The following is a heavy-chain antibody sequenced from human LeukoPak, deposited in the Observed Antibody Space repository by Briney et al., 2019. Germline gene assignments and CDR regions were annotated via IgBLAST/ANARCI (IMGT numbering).Heavy chain of an antibody. D-gene: IGHD1-26*01. Sequence: SETLSLTCAISDDPFSGDYWGWIRQPPGKGLELIGEINRNGNTDYNRPLNSGVSMSIATSKNQFSLKLLSVPAADTAVYYCAREDDSGDITNEWFHLWGQGTLVTVSS. J-gene: IGHJ5*02. CDR2: INRNGNT. CDR1: DDPFSGDY. CDR3: AREDDSGDITNEWFHL. V-gene: IGHV4-34*01.